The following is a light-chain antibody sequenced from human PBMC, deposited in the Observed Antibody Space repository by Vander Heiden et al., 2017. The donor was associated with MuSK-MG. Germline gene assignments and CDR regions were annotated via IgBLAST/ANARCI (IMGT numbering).Light chain of an antibody. V-gene: IGLV3-25*03. CDR3: QSADSSGTYVE. CDR2: KDS. Sequence: YELTPPPSVSVSPGRTARITCSGDALPKQFAYWYHQKPGQAPLLVIYKDSERPSGIPERFSGSTSGTSVTLTISGVQAEDEADYYCQSADSSGTYVEFGGGTKLTVV. J-gene: IGLJ2*01. CDR1: ALPKQF.